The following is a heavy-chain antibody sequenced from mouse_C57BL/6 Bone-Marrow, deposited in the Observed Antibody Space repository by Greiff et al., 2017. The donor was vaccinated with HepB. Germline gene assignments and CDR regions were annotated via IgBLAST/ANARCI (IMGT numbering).Heavy chain of an antibody. D-gene: IGHD3-2*02. CDR3: VRMRLLYAMDY. CDR1: GFSFNTYA. CDR2: IRSKSNNYAT. V-gene: IGHV10-1*01. J-gene: IGHJ4*01. Sequence: EVKLMESGGGLVQPKGSLKLSCAASGFSFNTYAMNWVRQAPGKGLEWVARIRSKSNNYATYYADSVKDRFTISRDDSESMLYLQMNNLKTEDTAMYYCVRMRLLYAMDYWGQGTSVTVSS.